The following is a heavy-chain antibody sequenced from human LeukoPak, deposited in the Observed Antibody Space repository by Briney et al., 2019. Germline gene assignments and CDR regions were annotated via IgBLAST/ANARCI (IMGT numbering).Heavy chain of an antibody. D-gene: IGHD2-2*01. J-gene: IGHJ1*01. CDR1: GFTFSSYS. V-gene: IGHV3-48*01. CDR3: AKDQGDYCSGISCYSGEYGYFQH. CDR2: ISHDAEIT. Sequence: GGSLRLSCATSGFTFSSYSMNWVRQAPGKGLDWVAYISHDAEITYYADSVKGRFTISRDTGKDSLSLQMNSLRAEDTAVYYCAKDQGDYCSGISCYSGEYGYFQHWGQGTLVTVSS.